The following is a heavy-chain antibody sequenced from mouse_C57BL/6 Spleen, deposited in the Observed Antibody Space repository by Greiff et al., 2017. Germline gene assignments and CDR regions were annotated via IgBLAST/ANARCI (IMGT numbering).Heavy chain of an antibody. Sequence: QVQLQQPGAELVKPGASVKMSCKASGYTFTSYWITWVKQRPGQGLEWIGDIYPGSGSTNYNEKFKSKATLTVDTSSSTAYMQLSSLTSEDSAVXYCARDDYDGGNWFAYWGQGTLVTVSA. V-gene: IGHV1-55*01. CDR3: ARDDYDGGNWFAY. CDR2: IYPGSGST. D-gene: IGHD2-4*01. J-gene: IGHJ3*01. CDR1: GYTFTSYW.